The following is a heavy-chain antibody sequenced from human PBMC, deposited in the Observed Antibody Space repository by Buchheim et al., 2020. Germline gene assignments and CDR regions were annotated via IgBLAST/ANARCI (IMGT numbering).Heavy chain of an antibody. Sequence: QVHLVQSGAEVKKPGASVRVSCKASGNTFSSHHVHWVRQAPGQGLEWLGIMDPVGGSTINAQNFQGRVTMTRDTSTSTVYMELSSLTSDDTAVYFCARGADSATFYPPDCWGQGTL. CDR1: GNTFSSHH. D-gene: IGHD1-26*01. CDR3: ARGADSATFYPPDC. V-gene: IGHV1-46*03. CDR2: MDPVGGST. J-gene: IGHJ4*02.